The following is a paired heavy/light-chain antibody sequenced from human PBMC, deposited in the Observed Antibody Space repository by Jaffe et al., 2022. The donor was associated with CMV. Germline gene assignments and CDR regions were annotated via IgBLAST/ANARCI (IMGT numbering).Light chain of an antibody. CDR3: FLFYGDDGV. V-gene: IGLV7-46*01. CDR2: DTN. Sequence: QAVVTQEPSVTVSPGGTVTLTCGSSTGAVTSGHSPYWFQQKPGQAPRTLIYDTNNKHSWTPPRFSGSLLGGKAALTLSGAQPEDEADYYCFLFYGDDGVFGGGTKLAVL. CDR1: TGAVTSGHS. J-gene: IGLJ2*01.
Heavy chain of an antibody. V-gene: IGHV3-21*04. CDR2: SNGVTNKI. CDR3: LGSGSSSS. Sequence: EVQFVESGGGLVKPGGSLRLTCAASRFILSGNHMTWVRQAPGKGLEWISFSNGVTNKISYADSVKGRFTMSRDNAKNSAYLQMDSLRDDDTAFYYCLGSGSSSSWGQGTPVTVSS. D-gene: IGHD3-3*01. CDR1: RFILSGNH. J-gene: IGHJ4*02.